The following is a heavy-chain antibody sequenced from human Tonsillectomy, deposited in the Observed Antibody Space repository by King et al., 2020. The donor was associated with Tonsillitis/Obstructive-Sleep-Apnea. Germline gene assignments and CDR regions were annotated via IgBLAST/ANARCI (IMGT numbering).Heavy chain of an antibody. D-gene: IGHD3-22*01. CDR2: IYPGDSDT. CDR1: GYSFTSHW. CDR3: ASYYDSSGYRLGAFDY. J-gene: IGHJ4*02. V-gene: IGHV5-51*01. Sequence: VQLVQSGAEAKKPGESLKISCKGSGYSFTSHWIGWVRQMPGKGLEWMGIIYPGDSDTRYSPSFQGQVTISADKSISTAYLQWSSLKASDTAMYYCASYYDSSGYRLGAFDYWGQGTLVTVSS.